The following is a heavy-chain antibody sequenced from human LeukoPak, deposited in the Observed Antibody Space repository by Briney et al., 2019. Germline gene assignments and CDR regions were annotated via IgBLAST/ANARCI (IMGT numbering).Heavy chain of an antibody. Sequence: GGSLRLSCGASGFTFTTHWIHWVRQAPGKGLVWVSRIKPDGSDTNYADSVKGRFTISRDNAKNTVYLQMNSLRAEDTAVYYCARGKYGGYFIDYWGQGTLVTVSS. V-gene: IGHV3-74*01. CDR1: GFTFTTHW. D-gene: IGHD5-12*01. CDR2: IKPDGSDT. CDR3: ARGKYGGYFIDY. J-gene: IGHJ4*02.